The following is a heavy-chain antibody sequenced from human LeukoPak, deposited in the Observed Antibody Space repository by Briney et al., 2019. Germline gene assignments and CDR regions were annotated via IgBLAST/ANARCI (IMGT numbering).Heavy chain of an antibody. D-gene: IGHD5-12*01. Sequence: GGSLRLSCAASGFTFSSYAMSWVRQAPGKGLEWVSAISGSGGSTYYADSVKGRFTISRDNSKNTLYLQMNSLRAEDTAVYYCAKGLLSGYDPPLDHWGQGTLVTVSS. CDR1: GFTFSSYA. CDR2: ISGSGGST. CDR3: AKGLLSGYDPPLDH. J-gene: IGHJ4*02. V-gene: IGHV3-23*01.